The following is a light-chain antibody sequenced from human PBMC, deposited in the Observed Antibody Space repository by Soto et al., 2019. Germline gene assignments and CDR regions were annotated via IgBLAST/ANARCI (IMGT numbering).Light chain of an antibody. Sequence: EIVMTQSPATLSVSPGERATLSCRASQSVSNNLDWYQKKPGQAPRLLIYGASTRATGIPARFSGSGSGTEFTLTISSLQSEDFAVYYCQQDNNWWTFGQGTRVEIK. CDR2: GAS. V-gene: IGKV3-15*01. CDR1: QSVSNN. J-gene: IGKJ1*01. CDR3: QQDNNWWT.